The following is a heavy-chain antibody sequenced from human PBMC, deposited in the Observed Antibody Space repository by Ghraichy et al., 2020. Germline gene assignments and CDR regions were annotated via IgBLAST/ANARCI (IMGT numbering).Heavy chain of an antibody. CDR3: AKDAVYDFWNDYYFTDY. CDR1: GFTFSNYA. V-gene: IGHV3-23*01. Sequence: GGSLRLSCAASGFTFSNYAMSWVRQAPGKGLEWVSAISGSGGSTFYPDTVKGRFIISRDNFKNTLYLQMNSLRDGDTAVYYSAKDAVYDFWNDYYFTDYWGQGTLVTVSS. CDR2: ISGSGGST. D-gene: IGHD3-3*01. J-gene: IGHJ4*02.